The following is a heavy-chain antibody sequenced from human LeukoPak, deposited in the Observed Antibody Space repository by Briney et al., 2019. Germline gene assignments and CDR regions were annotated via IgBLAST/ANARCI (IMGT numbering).Heavy chain of an antibody. CDR2: IYYSGST. CDR1: GGSISSGDYY. Sequence: PSQTLSLTCTVSGGSISSGDYYWSWIRQPPGKGLEWIGYIYYSGSTNYNPSLKSRVTISVDTSKNQFSLKLSSVTAADTAVYYCARDSLGSRADYWGQGTLVTVSS. J-gene: IGHJ4*02. V-gene: IGHV4-30-4*08. D-gene: IGHD2-2*01. CDR3: ARDSLGSRADY.